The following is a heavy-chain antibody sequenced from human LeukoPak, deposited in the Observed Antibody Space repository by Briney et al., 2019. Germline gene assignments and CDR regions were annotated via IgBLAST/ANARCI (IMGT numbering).Heavy chain of an antibody. CDR3: ARFDPYYDFRSGSET. V-gene: IGHV3-21*01. CDR2: ISSSSSYI. J-gene: IGHJ5*02. Sequence: GGSLRLSCAASGFTFSSYSMNWVRQAPGKGLEWVSSISSSSSYIYYADSVKGRFTISRDNAKNSLYLQMNSLRAEDTAVYYCARFDPYYDFRSGSETWGQGTLVTVSS. D-gene: IGHD3-3*01. CDR1: GFTFSSYS.